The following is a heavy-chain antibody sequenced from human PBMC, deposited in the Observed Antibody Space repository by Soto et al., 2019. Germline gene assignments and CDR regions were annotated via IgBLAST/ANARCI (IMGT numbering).Heavy chain of an antibody. CDR2: THYSGTA. Sequence: TLSLTCTVSGGSISSGGYYWSWIRQHPGKGLEWIGYTHYSGTAYYNPSPTSRVSISVDTSKNQLSLMLSSVTAADTAVYYCARVYRTGVIGQYFDNWGQGTRVTVSS. CDR1: GGSISSGGYY. CDR3: ARVYRTGVIGQYFDN. V-gene: IGHV4-31*03. D-gene: IGHD3-16*02. J-gene: IGHJ4*02.